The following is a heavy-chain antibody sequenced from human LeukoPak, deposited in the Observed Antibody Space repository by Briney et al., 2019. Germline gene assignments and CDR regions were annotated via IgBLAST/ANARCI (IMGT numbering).Heavy chain of an antibody. J-gene: IGHJ1*01. Sequence: SETLSLTCTVSGGSISSYYWSWIRQPPGKGLEWIGYIYYSGSTNYNPSLKSRVTVSVYTSKNQFSLKLSSVTAADTAVYYCARLKYYYDSSGYRAEYFQHWGQGTLVTVSS. CDR3: ARLKYYYDSSGYRAEYFQH. CDR1: GGSISSYY. V-gene: IGHV4-59*01. D-gene: IGHD3-22*01. CDR2: IYYSGST.